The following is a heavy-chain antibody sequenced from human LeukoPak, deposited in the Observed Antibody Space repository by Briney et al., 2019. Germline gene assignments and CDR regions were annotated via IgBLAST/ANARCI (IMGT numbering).Heavy chain of an antibody. CDR2: INPNSGGT. J-gene: IGHJ4*02. D-gene: IGHD6-13*01. V-gene: IGHV1-2*02. CDR3: ARDLMGSSPGY. Sequence: GASVKVSCKASGYTFTSYAMNWVRQAPGQGLEWMGWINPNSGGTNYAQKFQGRVTMTRDTSISTAYMELSRLRSDDTAVYYCARDLMGSSPGYWGQGTLVTVSS. CDR1: GYTFTSYA.